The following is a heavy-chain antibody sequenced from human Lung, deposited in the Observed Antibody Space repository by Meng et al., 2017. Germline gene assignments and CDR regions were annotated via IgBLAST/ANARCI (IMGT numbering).Heavy chain of an antibody. CDR1: GFNVRGGY. V-gene: IGHV3-66*02. D-gene: IGHD3-10*01. CDR3: VTGGHYFGT. J-gene: IGHJ3*01. CDR2: IYGDGTT. Sequence: VESGGDLVHPGGSLRLSCAASGFNVRGGYMSWVRQPPGKGLEWVSSIYGDGTTYYADSVKGRFTISPDNSKNILYLQLNSLRPEDTALYYCVTGGHYFGTWGPGTVVTVSS.